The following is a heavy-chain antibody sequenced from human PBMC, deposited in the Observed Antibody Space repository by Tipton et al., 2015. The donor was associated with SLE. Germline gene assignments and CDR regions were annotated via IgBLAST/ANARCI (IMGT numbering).Heavy chain of an antibody. CDR1: GGSFSGYY. V-gene: IGHV4-34*01. Sequence: TLSLTCAVYGGSFSGYYWSWIRQPPGKGLEWIGEINHSGSTNYNPSLKSRVTISVDTSKNQFSLKLSSVTAADTAAYYCARAADMDVWGQGTTVTVSS. J-gene: IGHJ6*02. CDR3: ARAADMDV. CDR2: INHSGST.